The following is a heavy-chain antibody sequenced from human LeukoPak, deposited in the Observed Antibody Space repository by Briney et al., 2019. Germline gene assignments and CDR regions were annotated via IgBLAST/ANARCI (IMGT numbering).Heavy chain of an antibody. CDR1: GFTFSSYW. J-gene: IGHJ6*02. CDR3: ARDPAGPGIPAAGLFYYGMDV. V-gene: IGHV3-7*01. CDR2: IKQDGSEK. D-gene: IGHD6-13*01. Sequence: GGSLRLSCVASGFTFSSYWMSWVRQAPGKGLEWVANIKQDGSEKYYVDSVKGRFTISRDNAKNSLYLQMNSLRAEDTAVYYCARDPAGPGIPAAGLFYYGMDVWGQGITVTVSS.